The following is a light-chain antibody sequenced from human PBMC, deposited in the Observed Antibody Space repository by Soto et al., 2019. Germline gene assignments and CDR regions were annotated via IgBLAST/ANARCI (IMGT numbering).Light chain of an antibody. J-gene: IGKJ4*01. CDR1: QSVRSN. CDR3: QQYNNWPLT. Sequence: EIMMTQSPATLSVSPGERATLYCRASQSVRSNLAWYQQKPGQAPRLLIYDASTRATGIPARFSGSGSGTEFTLTISSLQCEDFAVYYCQQYNNWPLTFGGGTKVDI. CDR2: DAS. V-gene: IGKV3-15*01.